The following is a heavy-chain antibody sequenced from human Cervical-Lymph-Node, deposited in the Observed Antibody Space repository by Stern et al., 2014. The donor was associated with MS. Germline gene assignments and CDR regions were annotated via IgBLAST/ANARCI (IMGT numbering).Heavy chain of an antibody. D-gene: IGHD3-10*01. CDR1: GYTFTSYA. J-gene: IGHJ5*02. V-gene: IGHV1-3*01. CDR3: ARDTPNIMVRGVDNWFDP. CDR2: INAGNGNT. Sequence: QVQLVQSGAEVKKPGASVKVSCKASGYTFTSYAMHWVRQAPGQRLEWMGWINAGNGNTKYSQKFQGRVTITRDTSASTAYMELSSLRSEDTAVYYCARDTPNIMVRGVDNWFDPWGQGTLVTVSS.